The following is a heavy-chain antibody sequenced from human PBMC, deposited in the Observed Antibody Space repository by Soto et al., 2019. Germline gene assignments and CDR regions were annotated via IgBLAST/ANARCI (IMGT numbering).Heavy chain of an antibody. J-gene: IGHJ4*02. CDR3: ARDHSSGGKVY. Sequence: ASVKVSCKASGYTFTSYYMHWVRQAPGQGLEWMGIINPSGGSTSYAQKFQGRVTMTGDTSTSTVYMELSSLRSEDTAVYYCARDHSSGGKVYWGQGTLVTVSS. V-gene: IGHV1-46*03. CDR1: GYTFTSYY. CDR2: INPSGGST. D-gene: IGHD6-25*01.